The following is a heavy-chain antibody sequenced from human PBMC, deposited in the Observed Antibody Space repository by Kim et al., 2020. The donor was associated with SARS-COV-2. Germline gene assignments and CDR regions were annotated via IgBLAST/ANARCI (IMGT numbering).Heavy chain of an antibody. V-gene: IGHV7-4-1*02. Sequence: ASVKVSCKASGYTFSTYAMNWVRQAPGQGLEWLGRIKVNTGTPTYAQGCTGRFVLSFDTSVSTAYLQINNLKAEDTAVYYCASGWYSYFSYNGLDFWGQGTTVTVSS. CDR2: IKVNTGTP. CDR3: ASGWYSYFSYNGLDF. D-gene: IGHD6-19*01. J-gene: IGHJ6*02. CDR1: GYTFSTYA.